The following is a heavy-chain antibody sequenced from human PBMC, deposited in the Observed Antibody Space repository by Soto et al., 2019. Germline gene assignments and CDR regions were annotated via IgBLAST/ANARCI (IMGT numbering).Heavy chain of an antibody. CDR3: AYRLWASRLRNWFDP. D-gene: IGHD7-27*01. V-gene: IGHV2-5*02. J-gene: IGHJ5*02. CDR2: IYGDDDK. Sequence: QITLTESGPALVKPTQTLTLTCTFSGFSLTTSEVGVGWIRQPPGKPLEWLALIYGDDDKRYSAALSSRLTIIKETFKNPVFLTVTMLDPVDTSIYYRAYRLWASRLRNWFDPWGKGILVTVSS. CDR1: GFSLTTSEVG.